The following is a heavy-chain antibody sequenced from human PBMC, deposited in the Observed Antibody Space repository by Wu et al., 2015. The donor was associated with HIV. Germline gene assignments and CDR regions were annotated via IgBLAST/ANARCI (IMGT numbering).Heavy chain of an antibody. D-gene: IGHD3-22*01. CDR3: ARGWGFGYYDSSGRFDY. V-gene: IGHV1-46*02. J-gene: IGHJ4*02. Sequence: QVQLVQSGAEVKKPGASVKVSCKTSGYTFNSYFIHWVRQAPGQGLEWMGIINPSGGSTSYAQKFQGRVTMTRDTSTSTVYMELSSLRSEDTAVYYCARGWGFGYYDSSGRFDYWGQGTLVTVSS. CDR1: GYTFNSYF. CDR2: INPSGGST.